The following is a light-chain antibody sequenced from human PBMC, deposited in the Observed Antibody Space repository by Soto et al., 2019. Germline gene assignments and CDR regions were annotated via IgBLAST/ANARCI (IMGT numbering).Light chain of an antibody. CDR2: SNS. CDR1: TSNIGSNG. CDR3: AAWDGSLSSVL. Sequence: QSVMTQPPSASGTPGQRVTISCSGSTSNIGSNGVNWYQHIPGTAPKLLIFSNSQRPTGVPDRFSGSKSGTSASLAISGLQSGDEADYYCAAWDGSLSSVLFGGGTQLTVL. J-gene: IGLJ2*01. V-gene: IGLV1-44*01.